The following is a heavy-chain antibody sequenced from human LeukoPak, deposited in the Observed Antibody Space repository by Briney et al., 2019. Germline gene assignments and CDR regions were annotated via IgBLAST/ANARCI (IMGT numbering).Heavy chain of an antibody. J-gene: IGHJ3*02. Sequence: ASVKVSCKASGYTFTGYYMHWVRQAPGQGLEWMGWINPNSGGTNYAQKFQGRVTMTRDTSISTAYMELSRLRSDDTAVYYCARERWLQGDAFDIWGQGTMVTVSS. CDR3: ARERWLQGDAFDI. CDR1: GYTFTGYY. CDR2: INPNSGGT. D-gene: IGHD5-24*01. V-gene: IGHV1-2*02.